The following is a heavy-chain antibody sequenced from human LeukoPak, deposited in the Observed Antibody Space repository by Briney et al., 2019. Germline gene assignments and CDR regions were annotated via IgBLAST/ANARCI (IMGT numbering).Heavy chain of an antibody. CDR2: INPNSGGT. J-gene: IGHJ4*02. Sequence: ASVKVSCKASGYTFTGYYMHWVRQAPGQGLEWMGRINPNSGGTNYAQKFQGRVTMTRDTSISTAYMELSRLRSEDTAVYYCARGPLWDYDILTGYYTPPDYWGQGTLVTVSS. CDR3: ARGPLWDYDILTGYYTPPDY. D-gene: IGHD3-9*01. V-gene: IGHV1-2*06. CDR1: GYTFTGYY.